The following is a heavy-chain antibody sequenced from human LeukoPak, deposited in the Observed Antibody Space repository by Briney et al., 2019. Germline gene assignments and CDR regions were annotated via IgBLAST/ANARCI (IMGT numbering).Heavy chain of an antibody. Sequence: AGGSLRLSCAASGLTSANYWMHWVRQAPGKGLVWVSRVNSDGTGTTYADSVKGRFTISRDNAKNTVYLQMNSLRAEDTAVYYCATGLGFYYDYWGQGTLVTVSS. J-gene: IGHJ4*02. CDR1: GLTSANYW. CDR2: VNSDGTGT. D-gene: IGHD2/OR15-2a*01. CDR3: ATGLGFYYDY. V-gene: IGHV3-74*03.